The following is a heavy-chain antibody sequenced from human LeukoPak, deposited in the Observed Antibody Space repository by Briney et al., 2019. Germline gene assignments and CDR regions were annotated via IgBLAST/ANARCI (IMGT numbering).Heavy chain of an antibody. Sequence: PGGSLRLSCAASGFTFSSYGMHWVRQAPGKGLEWVAVISYDGSNKYYADSVKGRFTISRDNSKNTLYLQMNSLRAEDTAVYYCAKDTVRGYDFWSGYRDYFDYWGQGTLVTVSS. CDR1: GFTFSSYG. D-gene: IGHD3-3*01. V-gene: IGHV3-30*18. J-gene: IGHJ4*02. CDR2: ISYDGSNK. CDR3: AKDTVRGYDFWSGYRDYFDY.